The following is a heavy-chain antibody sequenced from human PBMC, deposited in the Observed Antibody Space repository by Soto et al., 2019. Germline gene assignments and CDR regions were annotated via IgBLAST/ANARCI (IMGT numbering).Heavy chain of an antibody. D-gene: IGHD6-6*01. V-gene: IGHV2-5*01. CDR1: GFSLSTNGVG. J-gene: IGHJ4*02. CDR2: IYWNNDK. Sequence: SGPTLVNPTQTLTLTCTFSGFSLSTNGVGVGWIRQPPGQALEWLAVIYWNNDKRYNSFLRSRLTITKDTSRNQVDLTMTNMDLVDTATYYCAHSTSFVPRALDYWGQGTLVTVSS. CDR3: AHSTSFVPRALDY.